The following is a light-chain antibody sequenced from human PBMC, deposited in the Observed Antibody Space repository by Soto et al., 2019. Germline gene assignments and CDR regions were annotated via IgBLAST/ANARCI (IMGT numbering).Light chain of an antibody. CDR3: SSYAGSNIGV. CDR2: EVT. J-gene: IGLJ1*01. Sequence: HSALTQPPSASGSPGQSVTISCTGTSSDVGGYDYVSWYQHHPGKAPKLMIYEVTKWPSGVPDRFSGSKSGNTASLTVSGLQAEDEADYYCSSYAGSNIGVFGTGTKLTVL. V-gene: IGLV2-8*01. CDR1: SSDVGGYDY.